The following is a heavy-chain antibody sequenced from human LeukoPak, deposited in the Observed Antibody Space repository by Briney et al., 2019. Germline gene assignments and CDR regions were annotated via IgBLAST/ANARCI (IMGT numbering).Heavy chain of an antibody. CDR1: GFTVSSNY. CDR3: ARDQNDAFDI. CDR2: IYSGGST. J-gene: IGHJ3*02. V-gene: IGHV3-53*01. Sequence: SGGSLRLSCAASGFTVSSNYMSWVRQAPGKGLEWVSVIYSGGSTYYADSVKGRFTISRDNSKNTLHLQMNSLRAEDTAVYYCARDQNDAFDIWGQGTMVTVSP.